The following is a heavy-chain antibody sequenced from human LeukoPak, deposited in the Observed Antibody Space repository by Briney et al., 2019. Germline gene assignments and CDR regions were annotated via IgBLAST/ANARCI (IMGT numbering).Heavy chain of an antibody. D-gene: IGHD3-22*01. CDR3: ARVRADSSGHDIDY. CDR2: ISYDGSNK. V-gene: IGHV3-30*03. Sequence: GGSLRLSCAASGFTFSSYGMHWVRQAPGKGLEWVAVISYDGSNKYYADSVKGRFTMSRDNSKNTLHLQMNSLRAEDTAVYYCARVRADSSGHDIDYWGQGTLVTVSS. CDR1: GFTFSSYG. J-gene: IGHJ4*02.